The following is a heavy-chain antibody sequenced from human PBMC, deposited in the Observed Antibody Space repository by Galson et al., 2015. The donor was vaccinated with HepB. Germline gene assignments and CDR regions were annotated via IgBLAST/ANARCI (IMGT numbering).Heavy chain of an antibody. J-gene: IGHJ5*02. CDR3: ARASIPRGAWFDP. D-gene: IGHD3-10*01. CDR2: FPGTGGA. V-gene: IGHV4-4*07. CDR1: GASISAYY. Sequence: ETLSLTCSVSGASISAYYWTWVRQPAGKGLEWLGRFPGTGGANYNPSLKSRLNMSIDTSHNPFSLTLTSVTAADTAVYFCARASIPRGAWFDPWGQGALVIVSS.